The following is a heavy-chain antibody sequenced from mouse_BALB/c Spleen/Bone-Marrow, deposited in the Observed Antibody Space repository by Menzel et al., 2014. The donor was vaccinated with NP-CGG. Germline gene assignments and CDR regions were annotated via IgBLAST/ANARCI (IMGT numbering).Heavy chain of an antibody. V-gene: IGHV14-1*02. CDR3: AGGDGYAMDY. CDR1: GFNIKDYY. Sequence: VQLQQSGAEIVRPGALVKLSCKASGFNIKDYYMQWVKQRPEQGLEWIGWIDPENGNTIYDPKFQGKASITADTSSNTACLQLSSLTSEDTAVYYCAGGDGYAMDYWGQGTSVTVSS. J-gene: IGHJ4*01. CDR2: IDPENGNT.